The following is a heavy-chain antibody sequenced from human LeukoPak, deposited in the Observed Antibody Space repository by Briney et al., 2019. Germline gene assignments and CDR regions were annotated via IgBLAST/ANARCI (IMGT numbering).Heavy chain of an antibody. J-gene: IGHJ4*02. Sequence: GGSLRLSCAASGFTFSSYAMHWVRQAPGKGLEWVAVISYDGSNKYYADSVKGRLTISRDNSKNTLYLQMRSLRAEDTAVYYCAKDEGPSVDGDYFDYWGQGSLVTVSS. CDR2: ISYDGSNK. CDR3: AKDEGPSVDGDYFDY. V-gene: IGHV3-30*04. CDR1: GFTFSSYA. D-gene: IGHD3-10*01.